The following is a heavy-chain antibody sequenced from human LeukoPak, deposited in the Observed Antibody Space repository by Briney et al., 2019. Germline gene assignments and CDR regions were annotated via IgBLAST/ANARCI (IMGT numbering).Heavy chain of an antibody. CDR1: GFTVSSNY. V-gene: IGHV3-53*01. Sequence: GGSLRLSCAASGFTVSSNYMSWVRQAPGKGLEWVSVIYSGGSTYYADSVKGRFTISRDNSKNTLYLQMNSLRAEDTAVYYCAKISSSWPGDYFDYWGQGTLVTVSS. CDR3: AKISSSWPGDYFDY. CDR2: IYSGGST. D-gene: IGHD6-13*01. J-gene: IGHJ4*02.